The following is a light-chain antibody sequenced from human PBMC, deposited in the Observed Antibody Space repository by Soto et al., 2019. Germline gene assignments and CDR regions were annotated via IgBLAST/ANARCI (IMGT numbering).Light chain of an antibody. V-gene: IGKV1-5*01. CDR1: QSISSW. CDR3: QQSLTMPIT. J-gene: IGKJ5*01. CDR2: DAS. Sequence: DIQMTQSPSTLSASVGDRVTITCRASQSISSWLAWYQQKPGKAPKLLISDASGLRSGVPSRFRGSGSGTVFTLTISGLQPDDFATYYCQQSLTMPITFGHGTRLDIK.